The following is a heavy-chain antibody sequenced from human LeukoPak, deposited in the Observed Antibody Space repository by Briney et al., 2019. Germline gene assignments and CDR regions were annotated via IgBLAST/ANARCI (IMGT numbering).Heavy chain of an antibody. CDR1: GFTFGDYA. CDR3: TTDQFIYYDSSGYYYKTEYFQH. V-gene: IGHV3-15*01. CDR2: IKSKTDGGTT. Sequence: PGRSLRLSCTASGFTFGDYAMSWVRQAPGKGLEWVGRIKSKTDGGTTDYAAPVKGRFTISRDDSKNTLYLQMNSLKTEDTAVYYCTTDQFIYYDSSGYYYKTEYFQHWGQGTLVTVSS. J-gene: IGHJ1*01. D-gene: IGHD3-22*01.